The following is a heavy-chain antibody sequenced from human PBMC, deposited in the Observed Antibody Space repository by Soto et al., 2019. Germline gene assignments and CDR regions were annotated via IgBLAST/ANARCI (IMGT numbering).Heavy chain of an antibody. CDR3: ARTHTSTFDY. J-gene: IGHJ4*02. CDR1: GFTFSSYA. CDR2: ISYDGSNK. V-gene: IGHV3-30-3*01. Sequence: QVQLVESGGGVVQPGRSLRLSCAASGFTFSSYAMHWVLQAPGKGLEWVAVISYDGSNKYYADSVKGRFTISRDNSKNTLYLQMNSLRAEDTAVYYCARTHTSTFDYWGQGTLVTVSS.